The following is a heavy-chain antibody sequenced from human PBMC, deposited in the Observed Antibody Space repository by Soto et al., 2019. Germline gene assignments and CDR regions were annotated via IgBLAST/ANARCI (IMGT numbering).Heavy chain of an antibody. J-gene: IGHJ4*02. V-gene: IGHV1-69*02. CDR3: ATNYGSGSTHFDY. Sequence: QVQLVQSGAEVKKPGSPVRVSCTASGDTFNFYTISWVRQVHGQGPEWMGRIIPMLGMSNYAQKFQGRVTXXXDXATSTVYMNLSGLTSEDTAVYYCATNYGSGSTHFDYWGQGTLVTVSS. D-gene: IGHD3-10*01. CDR1: GDTFNFYT. CDR2: IIPMLGMS.